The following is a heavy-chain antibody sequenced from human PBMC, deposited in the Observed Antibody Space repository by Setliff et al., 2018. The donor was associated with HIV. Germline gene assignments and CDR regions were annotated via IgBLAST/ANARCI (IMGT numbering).Heavy chain of an antibody. CDR3: ARDRYSSTRPAAFDI. Sequence: PSETLRLSCAASGFTFSSYSMNWVRQAPGKGLEWVSSISSSSSYIYYADSVKGRFTISRDNAKNSLYLQMNSLRAEDTAVYYCARDRYSSTRPAAFDIWGQGTMVTVSS. CDR2: ISSSSSYI. J-gene: IGHJ3*02. V-gene: IGHV3-21*01. CDR1: GFTFSSYS. D-gene: IGHD6-13*01.